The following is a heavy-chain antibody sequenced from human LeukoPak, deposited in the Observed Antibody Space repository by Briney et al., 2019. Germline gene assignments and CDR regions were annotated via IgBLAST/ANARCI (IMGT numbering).Heavy chain of an antibody. CDR1: GFTFSSYA. CDR3: AKDLWVWFGGFPHLTSGAGEPWSPSFDY. D-gene: IGHD3-10*01. CDR2: ISHDGSNK. J-gene: IGHJ4*02. Sequence: GGSLRLSCVPSGFTFSSYAMSWVRQAPGKGLQWVALISHDGSNKYYADSVRGRFPISRDNSKNTLYLQMNSLGAEAAAVYYWAKDLWVWFGGFPHLTSGAGEPWSPSFDYWGQGTLVTVSS. V-gene: IGHV3-30*18.